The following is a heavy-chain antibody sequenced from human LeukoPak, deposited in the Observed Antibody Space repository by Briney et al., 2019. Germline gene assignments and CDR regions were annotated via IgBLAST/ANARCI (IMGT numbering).Heavy chain of an antibody. CDR3: ARRCRQWLAQGGWYFDL. V-gene: IGHV1-18*01. CDR2: ISAYNGNT. CDR1: GYTFTSYG. Sequence: ASVKVSCKASGYTFTSYGISWVRQAPGQGLEWMGWISAYNGNTNYAQKLQGRVTMTTDTSTSTAYMELRSLRSDDTAVYYCARRCRQWLAQGGWYFDLWGRGTLVTVSS. J-gene: IGHJ2*01. D-gene: IGHD6-19*01.